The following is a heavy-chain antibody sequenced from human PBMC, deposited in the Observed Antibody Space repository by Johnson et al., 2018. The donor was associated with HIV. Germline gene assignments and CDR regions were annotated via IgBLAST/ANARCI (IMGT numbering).Heavy chain of an antibody. CDR2: ISSNGGRT. Sequence: VQLVESGGGLVQPGGSLRLSCAASGFNFSNYAMHWVRQAPGKGLEYVSAISSNGGRTYYGNSVKGRFTISRDNAKNSLYLQMNSLRAEDTAVYYCARASYVDAFDIWGQGTMVTVSS. J-gene: IGHJ3*02. V-gene: IGHV3-64*01. CDR3: ARASYVDAFDI. D-gene: IGHD1-26*01. CDR1: GFNFSNYA.